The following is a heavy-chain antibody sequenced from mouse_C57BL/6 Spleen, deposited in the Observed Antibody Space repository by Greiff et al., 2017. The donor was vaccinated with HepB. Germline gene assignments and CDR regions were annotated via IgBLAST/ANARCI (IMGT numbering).Heavy chain of an antibody. CDR2: ILPGSGST. V-gene: IGHV1-9*01. CDR1: GYTFTGYW. J-gene: IGHJ1*03. CDR3: ARSGFYYGSSYLHWYFDV. Sequence: QVQLQQSGAELMKPGASVKLSCKATGYTFTGYWIEWVKQRPGHGLEWIGEILPGSGSTNYNEKFKGKATFTADTSSNTAYMQLSSLTTEDSAIYYCARSGFYYGSSYLHWYFDVWGTGTTVTVSS. D-gene: IGHD1-1*01.